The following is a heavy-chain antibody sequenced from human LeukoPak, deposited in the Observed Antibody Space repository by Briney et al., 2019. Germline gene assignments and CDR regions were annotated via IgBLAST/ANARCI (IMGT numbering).Heavy chain of an antibody. CDR2: ISGSGGST. J-gene: IGHJ3*02. CDR1: GFTFSSYA. CDR3: AKNSISWPDAFDI. D-gene: IGHD6-13*01. Sequence: GGSLRLSCAASGFTFSSYAMSWVRQAPGKGLEWFSAISGSGGSTYYADSVRGRFTISRDNSKNTLYLQPISLRAEDTAVYYCAKNSISWPDAFDIWGQGTMVTVSS. V-gene: IGHV3-23*01.